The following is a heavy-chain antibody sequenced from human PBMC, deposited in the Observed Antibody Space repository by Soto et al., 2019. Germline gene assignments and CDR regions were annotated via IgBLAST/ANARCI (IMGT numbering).Heavy chain of an antibody. V-gene: IGHV3-23*01. CDR3: AKDTAVTNSYYYGMDV. D-gene: IGHD4-4*01. J-gene: IGHJ6*02. CDR2: ISGSGGST. CDR1: GFTFSNYA. Sequence: EVQLLESGGGLVQPGGSLRLSCAASGFTFSNYAMSWVRQAPGKGLEWVSAISGSGGSTYYADSVKGRFTISRDNSKNTLYLQMNSLRAEDTAVYYCAKDTAVTNSYYYGMDVWGQGTTVTVSS.